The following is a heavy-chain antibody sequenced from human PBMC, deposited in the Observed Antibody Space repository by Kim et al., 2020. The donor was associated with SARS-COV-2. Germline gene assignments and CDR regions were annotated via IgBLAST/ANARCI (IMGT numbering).Heavy chain of an antibody. CDR3: ARATLYGDYNHDAFDI. V-gene: IGHV1-69*01. D-gene: IGHD4-17*01. Sequence: KFQGRVTITADESTSTAYMELSSLRSEDTAVYYCARATLYGDYNHDAFDIWGQGTMVTVSS. J-gene: IGHJ3*02.